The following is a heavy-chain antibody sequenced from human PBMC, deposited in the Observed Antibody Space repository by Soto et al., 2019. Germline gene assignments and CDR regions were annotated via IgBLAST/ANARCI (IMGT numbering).Heavy chain of an antibody. CDR1: GYSFTSYG. CDR3: ARASASNWNYVSSSS. J-gene: IGHJ4*02. V-gene: IGHV1-18*04. D-gene: IGHD1-7*01. CDR2: ISANSGNT. Sequence: ASVKVSCKASGYSFTSYGFNWVRQAPGQGLEWMGWISANSGNTNYAQNLQGRVTMTTDTSTSTAYMELRSLTSDDTAVYYCARASASNWNYVSSSSWGQGSLVTVSS.